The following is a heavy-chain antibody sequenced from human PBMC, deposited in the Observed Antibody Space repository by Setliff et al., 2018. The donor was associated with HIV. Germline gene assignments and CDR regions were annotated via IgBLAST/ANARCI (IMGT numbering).Heavy chain of an antibody. CDR3: VRDDYGDYD. D-gene: IGHD4-17*01. Sequence: ASVKVSCKASGYSFTNSAVSWVRLAPGQGLEWMGWISPDSGRTNYAQKFQGRVTMTTDTSTSTAYMELRSLRSDDTAVYYCVRDDYGDYDWGQGTLVTVSS. V-gene: IGHV1-18*01. CDR1: GYSFTNSA. CDR2: ISPDSGRT. J-gene: IGHJ4*02.